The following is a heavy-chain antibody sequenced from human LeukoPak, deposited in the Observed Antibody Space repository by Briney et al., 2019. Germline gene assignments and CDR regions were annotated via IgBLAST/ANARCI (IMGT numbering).Heavy chain of an antibody. J-gene: IGHJ3*02. CDR1: GFTFSNAW. D-gene: IGHD3-10*01. Sequence: GGSLRLSCAASGFTFSNAWMSWVRQAPGKGLEWVGRIKSKTDGGTTDYAAPVKGRFTISRDDSKNTLYLQMNSLKTEDTAVYYCTTTTIVGYYGRDDAFDIWGQGTMVTVSS. V-gene: IGHV3-15*01. CDR2: IKSKTDGGTT. CDR3: TTTTIVGYYGRDDAFDI.